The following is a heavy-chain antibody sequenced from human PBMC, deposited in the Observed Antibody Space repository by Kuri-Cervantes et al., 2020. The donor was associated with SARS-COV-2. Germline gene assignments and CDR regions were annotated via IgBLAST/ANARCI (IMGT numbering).Heavy chain of an antibody. CDR3: ARVRITMIVVADAFDI. CDR2: SYHSGST. D-gene: IGHD3-22*01. CDR1: GGSISSGGYS. V-gene: IGHV4-30-2*01. Sequence: SQTLSLTCAVPGGSISSGGYSWSWLRQPPGEGLDWIGYSYHSGSTYYNPSLKSRVPIPVDTSKNHFSLKLSSVTAADTAVYYCARVRITMIVVADAFDIWGQGTMVTVSS. J-gene: IGHJ3*02.